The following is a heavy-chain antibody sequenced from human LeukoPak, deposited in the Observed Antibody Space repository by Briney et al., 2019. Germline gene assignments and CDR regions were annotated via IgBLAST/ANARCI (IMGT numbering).Heavy chain of an antibody. J-gene: IGHJ6*03. CDR3: ARVGGYYDSSGYYLNYYYYYMDV. CDR2: IYHSEST. CDR1: GYSISSGYY. Sequence: SETLSLTCTVSGYSISSGYYWGWIRQPPGKGLEWIGSIYHSESTYYNPSLKRRVTISVDTSKNQFSLKLSSVTAADTAVYYCARVGGYYDSSGYYLNYYYYYMDVWGKGTTVTISS. D-gene: IGHD3-22*01. V-gene: IGHV4-38-2*02.